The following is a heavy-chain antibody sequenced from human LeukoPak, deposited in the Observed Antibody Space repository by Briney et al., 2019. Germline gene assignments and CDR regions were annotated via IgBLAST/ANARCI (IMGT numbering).Heavy chain of an antibody. V-gene: IGHV5-51*01. D-gene: IGHD2-8*01. J-gene: IGHJ6*03. CDR1: GYTFSSYS. CDR2: IYPDDSDT. CDR3: ARLAYCSNDVCYSNYYYSMDV. Sequence: GESLKISCKGSGYTFSSYSIGWVRQLPGKGLEWMGIIYPDDSDTRYSPSFQGQVTTSADKSISTAYLQWSSLKASDTAMYYCARLAYCSNDVCYSNYYYSMDVWGKGTTVTVSS.